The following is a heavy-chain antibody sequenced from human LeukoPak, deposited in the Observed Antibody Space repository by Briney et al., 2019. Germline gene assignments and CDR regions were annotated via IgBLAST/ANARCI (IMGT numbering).Heavy chain of an antibody. V-gene: IGHV3-21*01. CDR2: ISSSSSYI. CDR1: GFTFSSYS. CDR3: ARDAYGGNSFWFDP. Sequence: GGSLRLSCAASGFTFSSYSMNWVRQAPGKGLEWVSSISSSSSYIYYADSVKGRFTISSDNAKNSLYLQMNSLRAEDTAVYYCARDAYGGNSFWFDPWGQGTLVTVSS. D-gene: IGHD4-23*01. J-gene: IGHJ5*02.